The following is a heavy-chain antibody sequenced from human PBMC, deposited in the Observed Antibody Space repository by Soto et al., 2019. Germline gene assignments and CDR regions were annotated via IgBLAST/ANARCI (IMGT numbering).Heavy chain of an antibody. CDR3: AKDIYKLDSSRWYGPLDFDY. Sequence: VSLRLSCAASGFTFDDYTMHWVRQAPGKGLEWVSLISWDGGSTYYADSVKGRFTISRDNSKNSLYLQMNSLRTEDTALYYCAKDIYKLDSSRWYGPLDFDYCGQGPLVTVYS. CDR1: GFTFDDYT. D-gene: IGHD6-19*01. J-gene: IGHJ4*02. CDR2: ISWDGGST. V-gene: IGHV3-43*01.